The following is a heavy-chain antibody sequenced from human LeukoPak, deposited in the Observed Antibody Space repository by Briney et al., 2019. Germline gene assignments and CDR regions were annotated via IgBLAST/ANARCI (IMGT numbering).Heavy chain of an antibody. Sequence: GRSPRVSCAAPGCTFSTCGMHWVRKAPGKGLEWVAVIWYDGSNKYYADSVKGRFTISRDNSKNTLYLQMNSLRAEDTALYYCARSVYSYSFDYWGQGTLVTVSS. CDR2: IWYDGSNK. J-gene: IGHJ4*02. CDR1: GCTFSTCG. V-gene: IGHV3-33*01. D-gene: IGHD2-8*01. CDR3: ARSVYSYSFDY.